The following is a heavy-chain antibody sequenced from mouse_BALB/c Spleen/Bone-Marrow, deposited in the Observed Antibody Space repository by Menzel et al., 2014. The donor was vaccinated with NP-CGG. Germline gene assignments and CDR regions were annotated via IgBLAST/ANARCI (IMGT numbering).Heavy chain of an antibody. D-gene: IGHD4-1*01. CDR2: INSNGGST. CDR1: GFTFSSYY. V-gene: IGHV5-6-2*01. Sequence: EVQLVESGGGLVKLGGSLKLSCAAPGFTFSSYYMSWVRQTPEKRLELVAAINSNGGSTYYPDTVKGRFTISRDNAKNTLYLRMSSLKSEVTALYYCARRGWDGYFDYWGQGTTLTVSS. J-gene: IGHJ2*01. CDR3: ARRGWDGYFDY.